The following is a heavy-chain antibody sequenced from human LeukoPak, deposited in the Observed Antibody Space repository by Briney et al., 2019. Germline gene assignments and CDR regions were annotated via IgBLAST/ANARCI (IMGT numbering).Heavy chain of an antibody. CDR3: ARDGAVAGTGEAFDI. CDR1: GFTFSSYW. Sequence: GGSLRLSCAASGFTFSSYWMSWVRQAPGKGLEWVANIKQDGSEKYYVDSVKGRFTISRDNAKNSLYLQMNSLRAEDTAVYYCARDGAVAGTGEAFDIWGQGTMVTVSS. CDR2: IKQDGSEK. V-gene: IGHV3-7*01. J-gene: IGHJ3*02. D-gene: IGHD6-19*01.